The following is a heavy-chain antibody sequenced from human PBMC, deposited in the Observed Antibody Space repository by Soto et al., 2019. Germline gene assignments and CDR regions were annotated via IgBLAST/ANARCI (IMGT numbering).Heavy chain of an antibody. Sequence: QVHLVESGGGVVQPGRSLRFSCAASGVTFSNYGMHWVRQAPGKGLEWVAVISSDASNKFYVDSVQGRFTISRDNSKKTVYLPMHSLRVEDTAVYYCAKDRGSGWNYYALDAWGQGTTVTVSS. D-gene: IGHD6-19*01. CDR1: GVTFSNYG. J-gene: IGHJ6*02. V-gene: IGHV3-30*18. CDR3: AKDRGSGWNYYALDA. CDR2: ISSDASNK.